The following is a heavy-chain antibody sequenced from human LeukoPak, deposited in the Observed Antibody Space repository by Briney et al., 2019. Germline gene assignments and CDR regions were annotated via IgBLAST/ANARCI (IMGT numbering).Heavy chain of an antibody. CDR3: ARGHPGFGYYYDSSGYKN. CDR2: IIPIFGTA. CDR1: GGTFSSYA. Sequence: ASVKVSCKASGGTFSSYAISWVRQAPGQGLEWMGGIIPIFGTANYAQKFQGRVTITADESTSTAYMELSSLRSDDTAVYYCARGHPGFGYYYDSSGYKNWGQGTLVTVSS. V-gene: IGHV1-69*13. D-gene: IGHD3-22*01. J-gene: IGHJ4*02.